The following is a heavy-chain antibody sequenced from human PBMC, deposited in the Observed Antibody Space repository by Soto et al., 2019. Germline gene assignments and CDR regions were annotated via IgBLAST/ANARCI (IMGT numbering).Heavy chain of an antibody. CDR2: IYSSGNA. CDR1: LDSISNSY. Sequence: QVQLLESGPGLVKPSETLSLTCSVSLDSISNSYWTWIRQPAGKGLEWIGHIYSSGNAKYNPSLMRRVTMSLDTSKNQFSLSLKSVTAADTAIYYCAKGRGFYSDNYFDPWGQGTQVTVSS. V-gene: IGHV4-4*07. CDR3: AKGRGFYSDNYFDP. D-gene: IGHD3-22*01. J-gene: IGHJ5*02.